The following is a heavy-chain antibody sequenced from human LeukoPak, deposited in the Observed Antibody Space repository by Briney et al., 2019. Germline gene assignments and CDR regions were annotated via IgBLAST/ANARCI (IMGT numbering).Heavy chain of an antibody. V-gene: IGHV4-31*03. CDR1: GGSISSGGYY. J-gene: IGHJ4*02. CDR3: ARVARGSGSYYHDY. CDR2: IYYSGST. Sequence: SQTLSLTCTVSGGSISSGGYYWSWIRQHPGKGLEWIGYIYYSGSTYYNPSLKSRVTISVDTSKNQFSPKLSSVTAADTAVYYCARVARGSGSYYHDYWGQGTLVTVSS. D-gene: IGHD3-10*01.